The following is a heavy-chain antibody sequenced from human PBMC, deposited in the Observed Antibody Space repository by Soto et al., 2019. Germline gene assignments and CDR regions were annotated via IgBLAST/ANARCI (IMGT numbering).Heavy chain of an antibody. J-gene: IGHJ4*02. CDR1: GFTFSSYS. D-gene: IGHD1-7*01. CDR2: VSGDGVRI. V-gene: IGHV3-64D*06. Sequence: PGGSLRLSCSASGFTFSSYSMHWVRQSPRKGLEYLSHVSGDGVRIYYADSVKGRFTISRDNSKNTLYLQMSSLRPDDSAVYYCASRDPGTSVDYWGQGALVTVSS. CDR3: ASRDPGTSVDY.